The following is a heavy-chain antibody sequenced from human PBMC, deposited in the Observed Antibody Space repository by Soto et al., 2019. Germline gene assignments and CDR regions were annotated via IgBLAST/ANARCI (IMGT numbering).Heavy chain of an antibody. Sequence: QVQLVQSGAEVKKPGASVKVSCKASGYTFTSYGISWVRQAPEQGLEWMGWISAYNGNTNYAQKLQGRVTMTTDTSTSTAYMELRSLRSDDTAVYYCARADIVVVPAASAMGYYYMDVWGKGTTVTVSS. CDR1: GYTFTSYG. D-gene: IGHD2-2*01. CDR3: ARADIVVVPAASAMGYYYMDV. CDR2: ISAYNGNT. J-gene: IGHJ6*03. V-gene: IGHV1-18*01.